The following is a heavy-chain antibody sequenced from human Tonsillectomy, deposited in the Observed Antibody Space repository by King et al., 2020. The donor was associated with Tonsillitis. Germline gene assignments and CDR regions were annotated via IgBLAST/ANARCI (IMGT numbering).Heavy chain of an antibody. CDR2: IYYSGST. Sequence: QLQESGPGLVKPSQTLSLTCTVSGGSISSGGYYWSWIRQHPGKGLEWIGYIYYSGSTSYNPSLKILVTKSVATSQNQFSLNLCSVTAADTAVYYWARLGYDVLTGYPNWFDPWGQGTLVTVSS. V-gene: IGHV4-31*01. CDR1: GGSISSGGYY. D-gene: IGHD3-9*01. CDR3: ARLGYDVLTGYPNWFDP. J-gene: IGHJ5*02.